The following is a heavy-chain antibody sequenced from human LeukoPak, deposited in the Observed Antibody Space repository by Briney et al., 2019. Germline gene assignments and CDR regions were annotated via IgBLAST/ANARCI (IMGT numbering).Heavy chain of an antibody. CDR1: DGSISSGGFY. Sequence: SETLSLTCTVSDGSISSGGFYWSWIRQHPGKGLEWIGYIYYSGTTYYNPSLKSRVTISVDTSKNQFPLKLSSVTAADTAVYYCARADYDSSGYLRYFDYWGQGTLVTVSS. V-gene: IGHV4-31*03. CDR2: IYYSGTT. D-gene: IGHD3-22*01. J-gene: IGHJ4*02. CDR3: ARADYDSSGYLRYFDY.